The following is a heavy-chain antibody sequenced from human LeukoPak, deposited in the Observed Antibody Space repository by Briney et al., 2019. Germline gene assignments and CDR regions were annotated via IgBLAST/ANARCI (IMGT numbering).Heavy chain of an antibody. D-gene: IGHD3-22*01. CDR2: FDPEDGET. V-gene: IGHV1-24*01. CDR1: GYTLTELS. J-gene: IGHJ4*02. CDR3: ATRAPYYDGPPFDY. Sequence: ASVKVSCKVSGYTLTELSMHWVRQAPGKGLEWMGGFDPEDGETIYAQEFQGRVTMTEDTSTDTAYMELSSLRSEDTAVYYCATRAPYYDGPPFDYWGQGTLVTVSS.